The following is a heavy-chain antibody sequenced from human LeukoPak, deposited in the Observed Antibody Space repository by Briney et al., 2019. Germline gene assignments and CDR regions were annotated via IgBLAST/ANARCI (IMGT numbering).Heavy chain of an antibody. V-gene: IGHV4-61*02. J-gene: IGHJ4*02. CDR2: IYTSGST. D-gene: IGHD6-19*01. CDR3: ARAIGADFDY. CDR1: GGSIRSGSYY. Sequence: SQTLSLTCTVSGGSIRSGSYYWSWIRQPAGKGLEWIGRIYTSGSTNYNPSLKSRVTISLDTSKNQFSLKLSSLTAADTAVYYCARAIGADFDYWGQGTLVTVSS.